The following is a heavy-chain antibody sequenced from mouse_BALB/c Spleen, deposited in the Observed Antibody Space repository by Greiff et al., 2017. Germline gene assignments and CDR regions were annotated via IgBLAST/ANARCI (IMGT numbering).Heavy chain of an antibody. CDR3: ARSRRYDPLYYAMDY. V-gene: IGHV14-3*02. Sequence: EVKLVESGAELVKPGASVKLSCTASGFNIKDTYMHWVKQRPEQGLEWIGRIDPANGNTTYDPKFQGKATITADTSSNTAYLQLSSLTSEDTAVYYCARSRRYDPLYYAMDYWGQGTSVTVSA. CDR2: IDPANGNT. D-gene: IGHD2-14*01. J-gene: IGHJ4*01. CDR1: GFNIKDTY.